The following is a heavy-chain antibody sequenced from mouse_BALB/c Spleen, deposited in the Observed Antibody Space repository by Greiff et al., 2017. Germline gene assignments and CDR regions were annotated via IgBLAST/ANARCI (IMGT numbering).Heavy chain of an antibody. CDR2: IRSKSNNYAT. CDR3: VRHGGFAY. Sequence: EVKLVESGGGLVQPKGSLKLSCAASGFTFNTYAMNWVRQAPGKGLEWVARIRSKSNNYATYYADSVKDRFTISRDDSQSMLYLQMNNLKTEDTAMYYCVRHGGFAYWGQGTLVTVSA. J-gene: IGHJ3*01. V-gene: IGHV10-1*02. CDR1: GFTFNTYA.